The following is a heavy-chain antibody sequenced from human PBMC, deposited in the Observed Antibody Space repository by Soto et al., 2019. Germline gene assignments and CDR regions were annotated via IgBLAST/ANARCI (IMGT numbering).Heavy chain of an antibody. CDR1: GGSISSYY. CDR2: IYYSGST. D-gene: IGHD6-13*01. CDR3: AMGIAAGGKHLTPFAY. J-gene: IGHJ4*02. V-gene: IGHV4-59*01. Sequence: SETRPLTCTASGGSISSYYWSWIRQPPGKGLEWIGYIYYSGSTNYNPSLKSRVTISVDTSKNQFSLKLSSVTAADTAVYYCAMGIAAGGKHLTPFAYWGPGSLVTVSS.